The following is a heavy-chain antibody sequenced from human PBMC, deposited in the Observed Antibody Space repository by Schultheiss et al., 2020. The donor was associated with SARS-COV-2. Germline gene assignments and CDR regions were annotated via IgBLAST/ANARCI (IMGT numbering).Heavy chain of an antibody. J-gene: IGHJ2*01. CDR2: ISYDGSNK. Sequence: GGSLRLSCAASGFTFSSYAMHWVRQAPGKGLEWVAVISYDGSNKYYADSVKGRFTISRDNAKNSLYLQMNSLRAEDTAVYYCARGAWDYGDDSHWYFDLWGRGTLVTVSS. CDR3: ARGAWDYGDDSHWYFDL. D-gene: IGHD4-17*01. V-gene: IGHV3-30*04. CDR1: GFTFSSYA.